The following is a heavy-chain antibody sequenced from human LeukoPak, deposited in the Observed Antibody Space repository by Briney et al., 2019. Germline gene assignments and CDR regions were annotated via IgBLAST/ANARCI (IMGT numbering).Heavy chain of an antibody. D-gene: IGHD2-2*01. Sequence: GGSLRLSCAASGFTFSSYAMSWVRQAPGKGLEWVSAISGSGGSTYYADSVKGRFTISRDNSKNTLYLQMNSLRAEDTAVYYCAKDRCVGTSRYYFDYWGQGTLVTVSS. CDR3: AKDRCVGTSRYYFDY. V-gene: IGHV3-23*01. CDR1: GFTFSSYA. J-gene: IGHJ4*02. CDR2: ISGSGGST.